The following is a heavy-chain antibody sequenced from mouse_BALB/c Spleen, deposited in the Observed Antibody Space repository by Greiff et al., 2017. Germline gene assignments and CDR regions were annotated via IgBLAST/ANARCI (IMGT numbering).Heavy chain of an antibody. J-gene: IGHJ3*01. D-gene: IGHD1-1*01. CDR1: GFNIKDTY. V-gene: IGHV14-3*02. Sequence: EVQLQQSGAELVKPGASVKLSCTASGFNIKDTYMHWVKQRPEQGLEWIGRIDPANGNTKYDPKFQGKATITADTSSNTAYLQLSSLTSEDTAVYYCARDGSSYVGFAYWGQGTLVTVSA. CDR2: IDPANGNT. CDR3: ARDGSSYVGFAY.